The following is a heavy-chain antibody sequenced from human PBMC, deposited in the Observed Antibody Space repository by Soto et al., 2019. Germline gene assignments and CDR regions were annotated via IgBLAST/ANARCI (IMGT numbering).Heavy chain of an antibody. Sequence: PSETLSLTCTVSGGSISSYYWSWIRQPPGKGLEWIGYIYYSGSTNYNPSLKSRVTISVDTSKNQFSLKLSSVTAADTAVYYCARRGEGANNYYYYYMEVWGKGTTVTVSS. CDR1: GGSISSYY. CDR3: ARRGEGANNYYYYYMEV. D-gene: IGHD3-16*01. J-gene: IGHJ6*03. CDR2: IYYSGST. V-gene: IGHV4-59*08.